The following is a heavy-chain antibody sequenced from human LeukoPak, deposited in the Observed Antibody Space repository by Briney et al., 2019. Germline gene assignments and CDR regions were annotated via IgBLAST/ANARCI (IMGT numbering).Heavy chain of an antibody. CDR1: TFMLSYQC. Sequence: GGSLRLSCPAYTFMLSYQCMDWVRQAPGQGPEWVALAWYDGSKRYYGDSVKGRLTISRDNSKNTLYLEMNSLRAEDTAVYYCGRDISSSSPDGMDVWGQGTTVTVSS. V-gene: IGHV3-33*01. J-gene: IGHJ6*02. CDR2: AWYDGSKR. D-gene: IGHD6-6*01. CDR3: GRDISSSSPDGMDV.